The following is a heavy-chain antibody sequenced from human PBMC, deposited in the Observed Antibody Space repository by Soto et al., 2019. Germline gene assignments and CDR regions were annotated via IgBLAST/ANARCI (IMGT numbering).Heavy chain of an antibody. D-gene: IGHD3-22*01. CDR1: GFTFSSYG. J-gene: IGHJ4*02. CDR3: ARDRDDTMIVVGGFDY. CDR2: IWYDGSNK. Sequence: GGSLRLSCAASGFTFSSYGMHWVRQAPGKRLEWVAVIWYDGSNKYYADSVKGRFTISRDNSKNTLYLQMNSLRAEDTAVYYCARDRDDTMIVVGGFDYWGQGTLVTVSS. V-gene: IGHV3-33*01.